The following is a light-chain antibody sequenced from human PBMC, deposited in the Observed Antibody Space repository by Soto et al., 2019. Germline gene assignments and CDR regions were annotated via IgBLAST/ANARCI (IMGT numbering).Light chain of an antibody. CDR1: QSLEYSDGNTY. J-gene: IGKJ1*01. Sequence: DVLLTQSQLSLAVNPGQPASISCRASQSLEYSDGNTYLNWFHQRPGQSPRRLIYQVSNRDSGVPDRFSGSGSGTDFTLKISRVEAEDVGFYYCMQGSHWPPTFGQGTKVEIK. V-gene: IGKV2-30*01. CDR3: MQGSHWPPT. CDR2: QVS.